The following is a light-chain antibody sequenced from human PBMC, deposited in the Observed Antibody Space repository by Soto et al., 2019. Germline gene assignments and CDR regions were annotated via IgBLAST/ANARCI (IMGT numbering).Light chain of an antibody. Sequence: DIQMTQSPSTLSASVGDRVTITCRASQNLRSFLAWYQQRPGKAPNLLIYDAYVLGSGVPARFSGSESGTEFTLTISNLQPDDFATYYCQQYYGYPLTFGGGTKVDI. CDR2: DAY. CDR1: QNLRSF. CDR3: QQYYGYPLT. V-gene: IGKV1-5*01. J-gene: IGKJ4*01.